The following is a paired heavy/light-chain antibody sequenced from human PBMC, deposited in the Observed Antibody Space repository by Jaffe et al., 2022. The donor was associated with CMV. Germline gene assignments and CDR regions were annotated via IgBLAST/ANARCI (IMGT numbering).Light chain of an antibody. CDR3: QQSYSTGRGT. V-gene: IGKV1-39*01. J-gene: IGKJ3*01. CDR1: QSISSY. Sequence: DIQMTQSPSSLSASVGDRVTITCRASQSISSYLNWYQQKPGKAPKLLIYAASSLQSGVPSRFSGSGSGTDFTLTISSLQPEDFATYYCQQSYSTGRGTFGPGTKVDIK. CDR2: AAS.
Heavy chain of an antibody. CDR3: ARRFEASLPKQRGSGSYYYFDY. CDR2: IYPGDSDT. Sequence: EVQLVQSGAEVKKPGESLKISCKGSGYSFTSYWIGWVRQMPGKGLEWMGIIYPGDSDTRYSPSFQGQVTISADKSISTAYLQWSSLKASDTAMYYCARRFEASLPKQRGSGSYYYFDYWGQGTLVTVSS. CDR1: GYSFTSYW. J-gene: IGHJ4*02. D-gene: IGHD3-10*01. V-gene: IGHV5-51*01.